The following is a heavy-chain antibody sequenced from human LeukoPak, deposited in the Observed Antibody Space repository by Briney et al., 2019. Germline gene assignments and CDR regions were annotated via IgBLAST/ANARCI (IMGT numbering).Heavy chain of an antibody. CDR2: IHYIGNT. CDR3: ARVRDDYFFDY. D-gene: IGHD3-3*01. J-gene: IGHJ4*02. Sequence: SETLSLTCTVSGDSISTSGYYWSWIRQHSGTGLEWIAYIHYIGNTYYNPSLESRVTMSVDTSSNQFSLNVASVTAADTAVYYCARVRDDYFFDYWGQGILVTVSS. CDR1: GDSISTSGYY. V-gene: IGHV4-31*03.